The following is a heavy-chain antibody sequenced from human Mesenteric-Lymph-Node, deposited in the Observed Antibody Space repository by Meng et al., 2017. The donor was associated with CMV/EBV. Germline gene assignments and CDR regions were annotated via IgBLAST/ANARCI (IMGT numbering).Heavy chain of an antibody. Sequence: GESLKISCAASGFTFSNYGVHWVRQAPGKGLEWVAVIWYDGSSKYYADSVKGRFTISRDNSKNTLSLQMNSLRAEDTAVYYCAKGSYYDSSNLYFDYWGQGTLVTVSS. V-gene: IGHV3-33*06. J-gene: IGHJ4*02. CDR2: IWYDGSSK. CDR1: GFTFSNYG. CDR3: AKGSYYDSSNLYFDY. D-gene: IGHD3-22*01.